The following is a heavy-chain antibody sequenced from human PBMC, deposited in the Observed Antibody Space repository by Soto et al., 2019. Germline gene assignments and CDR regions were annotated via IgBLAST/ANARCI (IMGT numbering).Heavy chain of an antibody. D-gene: IGHD3-22*01. CDR1: GGTFSSYA. V-gene: IGHV1-69*06. CDR2: IIPIFGTA. J-gene: IGHJ5*02. Sequence: SVKVSCKASGGTFSSYAISWVRQAPGQGLEWMGGIIPIFGTANYAQKFQGRVTITADKSTSTAYMELSSLRSEDTAVYYCAVRYYYDSSGYSPIWFDPWGQGTLVTVS. CDR3: AVRYYYDSSGYSPIWFDP.